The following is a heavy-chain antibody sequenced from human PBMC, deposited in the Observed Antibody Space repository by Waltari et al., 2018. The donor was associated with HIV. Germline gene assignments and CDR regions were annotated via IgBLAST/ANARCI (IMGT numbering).Heavy chain of an antibody. J-gene: IGHJ6*02. Sequence: QVQLQESGPGLVKPSEALSLTCTVSGGSISTYYWSWIRQPPGKGLEWIGDIYYSGSTNYNPSLKSRVTISVDTSKNQFSLKLSSVTAADTAVYYCARVDADPGDYYYGMDVWGQGTTVTVSS. CDR2: IYYSGST. V-gene: IGHV4-59*01. CDR3: ARVDADPGDYYYGMDV. CDR1: GGSISTYY.